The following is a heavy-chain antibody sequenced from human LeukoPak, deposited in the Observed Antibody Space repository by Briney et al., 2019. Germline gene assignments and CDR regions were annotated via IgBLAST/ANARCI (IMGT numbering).Heavy chain of an antibody. CDR2: IIPILGIA. J-gene: IGHJ4*02. D-gene: IGHD3-22*01. V-gene: IGHV1-69*04. CDR1: GGTFSSYA. CDR3: ARSTLGRKYYYDSSGSYFNY. Sequence: SVKVSCKASGGTFSSYAISWVRQAPGQGLEWMGRIIPILGIANYAQKFQGRVTITADKSTSTAYTELSSLRSEDTAVYYCARSTLGRKYYYDSSGSYFNYWGQGTLVTVSS.